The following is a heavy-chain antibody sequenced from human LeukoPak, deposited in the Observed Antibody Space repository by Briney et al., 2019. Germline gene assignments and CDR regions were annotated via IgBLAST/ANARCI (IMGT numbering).Heavy chain of an antibody. CDR2: IYPGDSDT. D-gene: IGHD5/OR15-5a*01. CDR1: TSSFTNYW. J-gene: IGHJ2*01. Sequence: GASLQISCQGSTSSFTNYWIGWVRQLPGKGLEWMGIIYPGDSDTRYSPSFQGQVTISADKSISTAYLQWSSLKASDTAMYYCARQPLSHWYFDLWGRGTLVTVSS. V-gene: IGHV5-51*01. CDR3: ARQPLSHWYFDL.